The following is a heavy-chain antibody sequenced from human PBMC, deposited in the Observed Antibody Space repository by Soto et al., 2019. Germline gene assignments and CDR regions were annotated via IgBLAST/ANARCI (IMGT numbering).Heavy chain of an antibody. CDR2: ISGSGGST. V-gene: IGHV3-23*01. D-gene: IGHD3-3*01. CDR1: GFTFSSYA. Sequence: GGSLRLSCAASGFTFSSYAMSWVRQAPGKGLEWVSAISGSGGSTYYADPVKGRFTISRDNSKNTLYLQMNSLRAEDTAVYYCAKPSELLRFLEWLPPYFDYWGQGTLVTVSS. J-gene: IGHJ4*02. CDR3: AKPSELLRFLEWLPPYFDY.